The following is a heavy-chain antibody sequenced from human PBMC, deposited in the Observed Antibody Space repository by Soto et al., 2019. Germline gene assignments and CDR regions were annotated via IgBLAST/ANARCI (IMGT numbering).Heavy chain of an antibody. CDR1: GYTFISYA. Sequence: ASVKVSCKASGYTFISYAMNWVRQAPGQRLEWMGWINAGNGNAKYSQKFQGRVTITRDTSASTGYMELSSLRSEDTAVYYCARDPGYSYGYNWGQGTLVTVSS. V-gene: IGHV1-3*01. J-gene: IGHJ4*02. CDR2: INAGNGNA. CDR3: ARDPGYSYGYN. D-gene: IGHD5-18*01.